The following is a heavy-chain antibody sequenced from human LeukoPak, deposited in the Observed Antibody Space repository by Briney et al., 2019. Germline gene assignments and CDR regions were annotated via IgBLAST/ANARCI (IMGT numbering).Heavy chain of an antibody. Sequence: GESLQISCKGSGYSFTSYWIGWVRQMPGKGLEWMGIIYPGDSDTRYSPSFQGQVTISADKSISTAYLQWSSLKASDTAMYYCARLNYDILTGYLPGYFDYWGQGTLVTVSS. CDR3: ARLNYDILTGYLPGYFDY. CDR1: GYSFTSYW. J-gene: IGHJ4*02. D-gene: IGHD3-9*01. CDR2: IYPGDSDT. V-gene: IGHV5-51*01.